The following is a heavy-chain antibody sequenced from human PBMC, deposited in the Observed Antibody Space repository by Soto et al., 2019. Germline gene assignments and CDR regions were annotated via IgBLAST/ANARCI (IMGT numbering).Heavy chain of an antibody. CDR2: ISAYNGNT. J-gene: IGHJ3*02. D-gene: IGHD3-10*01. CDR1: GYTFTSYG. Sequence: ASVKVSCKASGYTFTSYGISWVRQAPGQGLEWMGWISAYNGNTNYAQKLQGRVTMTTDTSTSTAYMELRSLRSDDTAVYYCASSPYGSGSHPGHYAFDIWGQGTMVAVSS. V-gene: IGHV1-18*04. CDR3: ASSPYGSGSHPGHYAFDI.